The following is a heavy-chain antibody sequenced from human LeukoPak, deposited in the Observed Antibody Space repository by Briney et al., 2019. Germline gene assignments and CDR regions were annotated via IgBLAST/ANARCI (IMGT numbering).Heavy chain of an antibody. D-gene: IGHD5-24*01. CDR3: ARESRREGYKFDY. J-gene: IGHJ4*02. V-gene: IGHV4-59*01. CDR1: GGSISSYY. CDR2: VHYTGNT. Sequence: PSETLSLTCTVSGGSISSYYWSWIRQPPGKGLEWIGYVHYTGNTNYNPSLKSRPTISVDTSKNQFSLKLSSVTAADTALYYCARESRREGYKFDYWGQGTLVTVSS.